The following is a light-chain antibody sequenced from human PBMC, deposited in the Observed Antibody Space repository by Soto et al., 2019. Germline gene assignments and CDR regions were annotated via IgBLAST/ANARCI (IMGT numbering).Light chain of an antibody. CDR1: QSVSSY. J-gene: IGKJ4*01. V-gene: IGKV3-11*01. CDR3: QQRSNCLT. CDR2: DAS. Sequence: EIVLTQSPATLSLSPGERATLSCRASQSVSSYLAWYQQKPGQAPRLLIYDASNRATGIPARFSRSGSGTDITLTISSLEPEYVAVYCCQQRSNCLTFGEGTKVEIK.